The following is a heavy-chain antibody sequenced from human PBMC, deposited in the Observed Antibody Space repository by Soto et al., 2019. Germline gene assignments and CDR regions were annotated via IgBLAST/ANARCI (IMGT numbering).Heavy chain of an antibody. J-gene: IGHJ4*02. CDR2: LDNDERT. Sequence: PSETLSLTCTVSGDSVSRHYWSCIRQPAGKGLEWLGRLDNDERTNYNPSLKRRVTMSMDTSKNQFSLKLTSVTAAASAVSFSASQPLDHSYFDFWGQGILVTVSS. CDR3: ASQPLDHSYFDF. D-gene: IGHD2-2*01. CDR1: GDSVSRHY. V-gene: IGHV4-4*07.